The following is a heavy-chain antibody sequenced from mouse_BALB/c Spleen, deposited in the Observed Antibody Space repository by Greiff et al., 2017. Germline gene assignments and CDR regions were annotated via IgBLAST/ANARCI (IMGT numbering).Heavy chain of an antibody. V-gene: IGHV1-5*01. Sequence: EVKLMESGTVLARPGASVKMSCKASGYTFTSYWMHWVKQRPGQGLEWIGAIYPGNSDTSYNQKFKGKAKLTVVTSTSTAYMELSSLTNEDSAVYYCTRESLRHFDYWGQGTTLTVSS. CDR2: IYPGNSDT. D-gene: IGHD2-4*01. J-gene: IGHJ2*01. CDR1: GYTFTSYW. CDR3: TRESLRHFDY.